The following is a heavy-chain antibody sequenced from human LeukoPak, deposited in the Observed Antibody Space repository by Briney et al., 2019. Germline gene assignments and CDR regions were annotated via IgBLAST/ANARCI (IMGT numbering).Heavy chain of an antibody. CDR3: ARDGPPFYDFWSGPRSFNS. D-gene: IGHD3-3*01. V-gene: IGHV3-7*01. Sequence: PGGSLRLSCAASGFTFTNYWMSWVRQAPGKGLEWVANIKQDGSEKYYADSVKGRFTISRDNPKNSLYLQMNSLSAEDTAVYYCARDGPPFYDFWSGPRSFNSWGQGTLVTVSS. CDR1: GFTFTNYW. J-gene: IGHJ4*02. CDR2: IKQDGSEK.